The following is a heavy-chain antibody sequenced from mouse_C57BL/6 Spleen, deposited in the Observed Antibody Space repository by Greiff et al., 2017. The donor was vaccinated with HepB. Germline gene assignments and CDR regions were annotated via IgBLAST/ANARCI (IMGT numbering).Heavy chain of an antibody. D-gene: IGHD2-1*01. CDR1: GYTFTSYW. V-gene: IGHV1-53*01. CDR2: INPSNGGT. CDR3: ARSPYGNYYAMDY. Sequence: QVQLQQPGTELVKPGASVKLSCKASGYTFTSYWMHWVKQRPGQGLEWIGNINPSNGGTNYNEKFKSKATLTVDKSYSTAYMQLSSLTSEDSAVYYCARSPYGNYYAMDYWGQGTSVTVSS. J-gene: IGHJ4*01.